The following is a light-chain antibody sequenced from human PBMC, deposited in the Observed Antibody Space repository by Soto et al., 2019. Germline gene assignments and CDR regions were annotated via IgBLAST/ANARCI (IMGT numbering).Light chain of an antibody. CDR2: WAS. Sequence: DIVMTQSPDSLVVSLGEMATINCKSRQSVLFSSNNTNYLAWYQQKPGQHPKLLIYWASTRESGVPDRFSGSWSGTDFTLTVSSLQAEDVAVYYCQQYYSTPYTVGQGTKLEIK. J-gene: IGKJ2*01. V-gene: IGKV4-1*01. CDR3: QQYYSTPYT. CDR1: QSVLFSSNNTNY.